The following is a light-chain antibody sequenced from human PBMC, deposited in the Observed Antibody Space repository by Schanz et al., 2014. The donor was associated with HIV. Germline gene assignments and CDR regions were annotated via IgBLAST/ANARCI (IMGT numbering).Light chain of an antibody. Sequence: QAVVTQEPSLTVSPGETVTLTCGSSSGTVTGGHYPYWFQLKPGQVPKTLIYDTNNKHSWTPARFSGSLLGGKAALTLSGAQPEDEAEYYCLLSFSGARVFGGGTKLTVL. CDR1: SGTVTGGHY. V-gene: IGLV7-46*01. CDR3: LLSFSGARV. CDR2: DTN. J-gene: IGLJ2*01.